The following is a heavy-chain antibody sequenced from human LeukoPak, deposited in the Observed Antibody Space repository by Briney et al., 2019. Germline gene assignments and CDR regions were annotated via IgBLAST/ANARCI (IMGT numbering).Heavy chain of an antibody. D-gene: IGHD2-2*01. Sequence: PSETLSLTCAVYGGSFSGYYWSWIRQPPGKGLEWIGEINHSGSTNYNPSLKSRVTISVDRSKNQFSLKVSSVTAADTAVYYCARVDQLAFDQWGQGTLVTVSS. CDR2: INHSGST. CDR1: GGSFSGYY. J-gene: IGHJ4*02. V-gene: IGHV4-34*01. CDR3: ARVDQLAFDQ.